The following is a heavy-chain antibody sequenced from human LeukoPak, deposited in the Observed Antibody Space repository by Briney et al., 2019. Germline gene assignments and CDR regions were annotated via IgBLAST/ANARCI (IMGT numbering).Heavy chain of an antibody. V-gene: IGHV4-30-4*01. CDR1: GGSISSGDYY. D-gene: IGHD5-12*01. Sequence: SQTLSLTCTVSGGSISSGDYYWSWIRQPPGKGLEWIGYIYYSGSTYYNPSLKSRVTISVDTSKNQFSLKLSSVTAADTAVYYCARAVVATRAFDYWGQGTLVTVSS. CDR3: ARAVVATRAFDY. J-gene: IGHJ4*02. CDR2: IYYSGST.